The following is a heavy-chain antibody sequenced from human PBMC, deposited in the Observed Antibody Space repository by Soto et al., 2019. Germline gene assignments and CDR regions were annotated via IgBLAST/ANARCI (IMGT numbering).Heavy chain of an antibody. CDR3: ARPYYYGSGTYYNLFFDY. V-gene: IGHV4-59*08. D-gene: IGHD3-10*01. Sequence: SETLSLTCTVSGGSISSYYWSWIRQPPGKGLEWIGYIYYSGSTNYNPSLKSRVTISVDTSKNQFSLKLSSVTAADTAVYYCARPYYYGSGTYYNLFFDYWGQGTLVTVSS. J-gene: IGHJ4*02. CDR1: GGSISSYY. CDR2: IYYSGST.